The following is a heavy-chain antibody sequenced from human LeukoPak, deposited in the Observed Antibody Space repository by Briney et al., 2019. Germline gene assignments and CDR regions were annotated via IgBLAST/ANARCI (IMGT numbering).Heavy chain of an antibody. V-gene: IGHV4-34*01. CDR3: ARDDIVVVPAAPTPYYGMDV. Sequence: PSETLSLTCAVYGGSFSGYYWSWIRQPPGKGLEWIGEINHSGSTNYNPSLKSRVTISVDTSKNQFSLKLSSVTAADTAVYYCARDDIVVVPAAPTPYYGMDVWGQGTTVTVSS. J-gene: IGHJ6*02. D-gene: IGHD2-2*01. CDR1: GGSFSGYY. CDR2: INHSGST.